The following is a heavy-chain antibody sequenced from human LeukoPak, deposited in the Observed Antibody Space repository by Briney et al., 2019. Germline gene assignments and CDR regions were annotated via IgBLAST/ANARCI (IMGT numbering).Heavy chain of an antibody. CDR2: IYYSGST. CDR3: AREQLERRWGGYYYYGMDV. J-gene: IGHJ6*04. Sequence: PSETLSLTCTVSGGSISSYYWSWIRQPPGKGLEWIGYIYYSGSTNCNPSLKSRVTISVDTSKNQFSLKLSSVTAADTAVYYCAREQLERRWGGYYYYGMDVWGKGTTVTVSS. V-gene: IGHV4-59*01. D-gene: IGHD1-1*01. CDR1: GGSISSYY.